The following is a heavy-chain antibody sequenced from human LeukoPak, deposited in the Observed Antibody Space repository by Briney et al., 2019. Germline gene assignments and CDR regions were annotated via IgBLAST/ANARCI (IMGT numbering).Heavy chain of an antibody. CDR1: GFTFSSYG. D-gene: IGHD3-10*01. Sequence: GGSLRLSCAASGFTFSSYGMHWVRQAPGKGLEWVAVISYDGSNKYYADSVKGRFTISRDNSKNTLYLQINSLRAEDTAVYYCARDRGWPGEWFDPWGQGTLVTVSS. CDR2: ISYDGSNK. V-gene: IGHV3-30*03. J-gene: IGHJ5*02. CDR3: ARDRGWPGEWFDP.